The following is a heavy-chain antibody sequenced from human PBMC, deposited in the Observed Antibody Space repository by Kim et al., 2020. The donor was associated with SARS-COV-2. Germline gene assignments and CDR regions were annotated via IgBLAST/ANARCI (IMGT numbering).Heavy chain of an antibody. D-gene: IGHD6-13*01. Sequence: SETLSLTCTVSGGSISSSSYYWGWIRQPPGKGLEWIGSIYYSGSTYYNPSLKSRVTISVDTSKNQFSLKLSSVTAADTAVYYCARQKGQQLDFDYWGQGTLVTVSS. J-gene: IGHJ4*02. CDR2: IYYSGST. CDR3: ARQKGQQLDFDY. CDR1: GGSISSSSYY. V-gene: IGHV4-39*01.